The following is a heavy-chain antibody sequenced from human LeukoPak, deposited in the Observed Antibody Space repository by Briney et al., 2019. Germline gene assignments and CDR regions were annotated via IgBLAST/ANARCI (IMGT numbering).Heavy chain of an antibody. J-gene: IGHJ5*02. CDR3: ARHGGYQLLSWFDP. D-gene: IGHD2-2*01. CDR2: IYYSGRT. Sequence: SETLSLTCTVSGGSISSYYWSWIRQPPGKGLEWIGYIYYSGRTNYNPSLKSRVTISVDTSKNQFSLKLSSVTAADTAVYYCARHGGYQLLSWFDPWGQGTLVTVSS. V-gene: IGHV4-59*08. CDR1: GGSISSYY.